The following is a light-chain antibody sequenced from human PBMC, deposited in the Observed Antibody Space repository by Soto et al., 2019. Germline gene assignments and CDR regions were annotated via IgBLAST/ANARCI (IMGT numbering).Light chain of an antibody. J-gene: IGKJ1*01. CDR2: AAS. V-gene: IGKV3-15*01. Sequence: ERVMTQSPATLSVSPGERVTLSCRASESVGSKLAWYQQKPGQAPRLLIYAASTRATGIPARFSGSGSGTEFTLTISGLQSEDFAVYYCQQYNNWPPWTFGQGTKVDIK. CDR3: QQYNNWPPWT. CDR1: ESVGSK.